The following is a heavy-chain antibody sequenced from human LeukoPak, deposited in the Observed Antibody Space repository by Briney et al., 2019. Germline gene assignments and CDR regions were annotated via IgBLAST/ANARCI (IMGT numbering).Heavy chain of an antibody. CDR3: ARGEGYSYSNWFDP. J-gene: IGHJ5*02. CDR1: GFTFSSYA. V-gene: IGHV3-23*01. CDR2: ISGSGGST. D-gene: IGHD5-18*01. Sequence: GGSLRLSCAASGFTFSSYAMSWVRQAPGKGLEWVSAISGSGGSTYYADSVKGRFTISRDNSKNTLYLQMNSLRAEDTAVYYCARGEGYSYSNWFDPWGQGTLVTVSS.